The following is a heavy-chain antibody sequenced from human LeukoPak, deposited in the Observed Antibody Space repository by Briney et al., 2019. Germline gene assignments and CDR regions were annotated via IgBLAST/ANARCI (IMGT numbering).Heavy chain of an antibody. Sequence: PGGSLRLSCAASGFTFSSYAMRWVRQAPGKGLEWVSAISGSGGSTYYADSVKGRFTISRDNSKNTLYLQMNSLRAEDTAVYYCAKGDLIRGYFDYWGQGTLVTVSS. CDR3: AKGDLIRGYFDY. CDR1: GFTFSSYA. D-gene: IGHD2-21*01. J-gene: IGHJ4*02. V-gene: IGHV3-23*01. CDR2: ISGSGGST.